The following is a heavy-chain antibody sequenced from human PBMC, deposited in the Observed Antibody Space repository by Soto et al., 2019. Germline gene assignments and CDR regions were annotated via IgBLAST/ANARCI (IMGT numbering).Heavy chain of an antibody. CDR3: ARPGDYIYFQH. CDR2: IIPILGIA. J-gene: IGHJ1*01. V-gene: IGHV1-69*02. D-gene: IGHD4-17*01. Sequence: QVQLVQSGAEVKKPGSSVKVSCKASGGTFSSYTISWVRQALGQGLEWMGRIIPILGIANYAQKFQGRVTITADKSTSTAYMELSSLRSEDTAVYYCARPGDYIYFQHWGQGTLVTVSS. CDR1: GGTFSSYT.